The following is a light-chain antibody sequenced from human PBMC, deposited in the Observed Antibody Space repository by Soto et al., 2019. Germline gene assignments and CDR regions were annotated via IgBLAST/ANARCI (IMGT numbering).Light chain of an antibody. CDR3: QQRSSWPLT. J-gene: IGKJ4*01. V-gene: IGKV3-11*01. Sequence: EIVMTQAPATLSVSPGGRATLSCRPGQSISDTLAWYQQKPGQAPRLLIYDASNRATGIPARFSGSGSGTDFILTISSLEPEDFAVYYCQQRSSWPLTFGGGTKVDIK. CDR2: DAS. CDR1: QSISDT.